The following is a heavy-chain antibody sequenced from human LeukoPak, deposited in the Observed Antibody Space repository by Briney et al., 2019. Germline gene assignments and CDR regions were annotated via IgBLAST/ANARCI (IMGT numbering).Heavy chain of an antibody. J-gene: IGHJ5*02. CDR1: GYTFTSYD. Sequence: ASVKVSCKASGYTFTSYDINWVRQATGQGLEWMGWMNPNSGNTGYAQKFQGRVTMTRNTSISTAYMELSSLRSEDTAVYYCARGSRSSWYKGDWFDPWGQGTLVTVSS. D-gene: IGHD6-13*01. V-gene: IGHV1-8*01. CDR3: ARGSRSSWYKGDWFDP. CDR2: MNPNSGNT.